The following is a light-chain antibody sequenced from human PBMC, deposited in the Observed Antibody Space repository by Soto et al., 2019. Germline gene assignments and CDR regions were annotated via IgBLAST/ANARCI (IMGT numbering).Light chain of an antibody. V-gene: IGLV2-23*01. Sequence: QSALTQPASVSGSPGQSITISCTGTSSDVGSYNLVSWYQQHPGKAPKLMIYEGSKRPSGVSNRFSGSKSGNTASLTISGLHAEDEADYYCCSYAGRVVVFGGGTKVTVL. CDR1: SSDVGSYNL. J-gene: IGLJ2*01. CDR3: CSYAGRVVV. CDR2: EGS.